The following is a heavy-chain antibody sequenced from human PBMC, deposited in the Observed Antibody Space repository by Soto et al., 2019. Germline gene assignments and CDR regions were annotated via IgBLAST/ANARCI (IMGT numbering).Heavy chain of an antibody. Sequence: SETLSLTCAVYGGSFSGYCWSWIRQPPGKGLEWIGYIYHSGTAYYNPSLKSRVTISVDRSKNQFSLKLSSVTAADTAVYYCARAHYGDYGYGMDVWGQGTTVTVSS. J-gene: IGHJ6*02. CDR3: ARAHYGDYGYGMDV. D-gene: IGHD4-17*01. CDR2: IYHSGTA. CDR1: GGSFSGYC. V-gene: IGHV4-59*12.